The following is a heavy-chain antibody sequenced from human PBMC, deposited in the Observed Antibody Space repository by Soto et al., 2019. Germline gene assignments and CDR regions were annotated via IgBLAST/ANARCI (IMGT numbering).Heavy chain of an antibody. CDR2: INPNSGGT. CDR1: GGTFSSYA. Sequence: ASVKVSCTASGGTFSSYAISWVRQAPGQGLEWMGWINPNSGGTNYAQKFQGRVTMTRDTSISTAYMELSRLRSDDTAVYYCARDQSSSIGGIPYYYYYYGMDVGGQGTTVTV. J-gene: IGHJ6*02. D-gene: IGHD6-6*01. V-gene: IGHV1-2*02. CDR3: ARDQSSSIGGIPYYYYYYGMDV.